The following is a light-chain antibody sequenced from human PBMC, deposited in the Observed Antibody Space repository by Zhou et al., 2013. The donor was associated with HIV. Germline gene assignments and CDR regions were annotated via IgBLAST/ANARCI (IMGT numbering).Light chain of an antibody. CDR3: EQSYTPPHT. CDR1: QGLSSY. Sequence: DIQLTQSPSFLSASVGDRVTITCRASQGLSSYIAWYQQKPGKAPKLLIYGASSLQSGVPSRFSGSGYGTDFTLTISGLQIEDFATYYCEQSYTPPHTFGGGTKVEI. CDR2: GAS. J-gene: IGKJ4*01. V-gene: IGKV1-39*01.